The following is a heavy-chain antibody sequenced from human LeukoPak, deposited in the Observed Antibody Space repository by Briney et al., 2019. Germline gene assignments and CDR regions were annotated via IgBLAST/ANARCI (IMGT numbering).Heavy chain of an antibody. CDR3: ARVTGYMIEDYFDY. CDR1: GGSISSYY. D-gene: IGHD3-22*01. V-gene: IGHV4-59*01. J-gene: IGHJ4*02. Sequence: SETLSLTCTVSGGSISSYYWSWIRQPPGKGLEWIGYIYYSGSTNYNPSLKSRVTISVDTSKNQSSLRLSSVTAADTAVYHCARVTGYMIEDYFDYWGQGTLVTVSS. CDR2: IYYSGST.